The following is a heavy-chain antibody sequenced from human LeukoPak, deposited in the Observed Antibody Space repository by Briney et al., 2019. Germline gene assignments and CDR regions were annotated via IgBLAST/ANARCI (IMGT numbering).Heavy chain of an antibody. CDR3: ARDRGYSSFDY. D-gene: IGHD4-23*01. CDR1: AFTFSSYW. V-gene: IGHV3-7*01. J-gene: IGHJ4*02. CDR2: IKEDGSEI. Sequence: PGGSLRLSCEASAFTFSSYWMSWVRLAPGKGLEWVANIKEDGSEINYVDSVKGRFTISRDNAKNSLFLQMNSLRVEDTAVYYCARDRGYSSFDYWGQGTLVTVSS.